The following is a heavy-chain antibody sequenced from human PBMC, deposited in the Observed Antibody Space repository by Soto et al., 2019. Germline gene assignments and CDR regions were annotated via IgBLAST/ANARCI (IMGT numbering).Heavy chain of an antibody. V-gene: IGHV4-38-2*01. CDR1: GYSITNVYY. D-gene: IGHD3-3*02. CDR2: IYHSGNT. Sequence: SETLSLTCAVSGYSITNVYYWGWIRQPPGKGLEWIGSIYHSGNTYYNPSLKSRVTLSIDTSKNQFSLKLRSVTAADTAMYYCARVKLAGPGSFNDWGQGTLVTVSS. CDR3: ARVKLAGPGSFND. J-gene: IGHJ4*02.